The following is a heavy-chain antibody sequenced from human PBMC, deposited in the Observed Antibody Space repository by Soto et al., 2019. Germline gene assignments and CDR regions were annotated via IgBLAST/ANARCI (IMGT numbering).Heavy chain of an antibody. V-gene: IGHV4-39*01. Sequence: LQLQESGPGLVKPSETLSLTCTVSGGSISSKTYYWGWIRQPPGKGLEWIGSIYYSGSTYYNPSLKSRVIISVDTSKNQFSLKVSSVTAADTAVYYCARRVAGTGSFDQWGQGTLVTVAS. J-gene: IGHJ4*02. CDR1: GGSISSKTYY. CDR3: ARRVAGTGSFDQ. D-gene: IGHD6-19*01. CDR2: IYYSGST.